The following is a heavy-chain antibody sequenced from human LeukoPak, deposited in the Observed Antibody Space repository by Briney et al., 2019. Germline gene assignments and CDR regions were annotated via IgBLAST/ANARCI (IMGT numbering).Heavy chain of an antibody. Sequence: GGSLRLSCAASGFTFSGHAMHWVRQTPAVGLEWVAIIGNDGRDQHYSDSVKGRFTISRDNSKNTLFLQLNSLRPQDTALYLCARDLMWGFDYWGQGTLVTVSS. V-gene: IGHV3-30*02. J-gene: IGHJ4*02. CDR3: ARDLMWGFDY. D-gene: IGHD7-27*01. CDR2: IGNDGRDQ. CDR1: GFTFSGHA.